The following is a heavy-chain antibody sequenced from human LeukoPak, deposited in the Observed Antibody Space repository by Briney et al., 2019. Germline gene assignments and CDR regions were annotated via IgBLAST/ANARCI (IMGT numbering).Heavy chain of an antibody. CDR3: SRSGLDDILAGYDY. CDR1: VFIFSSYG. CDR2: IWYDGSNK. D-gene: IGHD3-9*01. J-gene: IGHJ4*02. V-gene: IGHV3-33*01. Sequence: SGGSLSLSCAVSVFIFSSYGMHWARQAPGKGLEGVADIWYDGSNKYYADSVKCRFTISRDNSKNTLYLQMNSLRTEDTAVYYCSRSGLDDILAGYDYWGQGTLVTVSS.